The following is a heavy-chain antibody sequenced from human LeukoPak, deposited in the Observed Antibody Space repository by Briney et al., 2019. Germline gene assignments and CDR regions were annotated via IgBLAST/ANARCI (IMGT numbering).Heavy chain of an antibody. CDR1: GGSISSGDYY. CDR2: IYYSGST. J-gene: IGHJ3*02. V-gene: IGHV4-30-4*08. Sequence: SETLSLTCTVSGGSISSGDYYWSWIRQPPGKGLEWIGYIYYSGSTYYNPSLKSRVTISVDTSKNQFSLKLSSVTAADTAVNYCARDSGSQKAFDIWGQGTMVTVSS. D-gene: IGHD1-26*01. CDR3: ARDSGSQKAFDI.